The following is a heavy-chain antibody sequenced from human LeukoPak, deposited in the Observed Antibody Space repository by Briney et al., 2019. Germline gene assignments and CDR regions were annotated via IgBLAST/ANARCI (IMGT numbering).Heavy chain of an antibody. Sequence: ASVRVSCKASGFTLSGYYVQWLRQAPGQGLEWVGIINPNDGSTKYAQKFQGRVTLSGDTSTSTVYMELNSLRIEDTAMYYCARDGLQTRYNWNDEGRKNWFEPWGQGTLVTVSS. D-gene: IGHD1-1*01. V-gene: IGHV1-46*01. CDR1: GFTLSGYY. CDR3: ARDGLQTRYNWNDEGRKNWFEP. CDR2: INPNDGST. J-gene: IGHJ5*02.